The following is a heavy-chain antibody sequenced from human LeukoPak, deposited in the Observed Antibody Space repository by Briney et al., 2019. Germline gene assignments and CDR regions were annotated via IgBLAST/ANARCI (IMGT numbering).Heavy chain of an antibody. Sequence: SVKVSCKASGTTFRSYAINWVRQAPGQGLEWMGAIIPSVGTVKYAQKFQGRVTMTADESTSTAYMDLNYLRSDDTAVYFCARATSANEYSYGFHFDYWGQGTLVTVSS. CDR2: IIPSVGTV. D-gene: IGHD5-18*01. J-gene: IGHJ4*02. CDR3: ARATSANEYSYGFHFDY. CDR1: GTTFRSYA. V-gene: IGHV1-69*01.